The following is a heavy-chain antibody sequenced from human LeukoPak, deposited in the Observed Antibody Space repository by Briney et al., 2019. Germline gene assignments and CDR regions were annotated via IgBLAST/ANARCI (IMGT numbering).Heavy chain of an antibody. CDR3: ARVYRSSSGPTLDY. V-gene: IGHV3-33*01. J-gene: IGHJ4*02. D-gene: IGHD6-6*01. Sequence: GGSLRLSCAASGFTFSSYGMHWVRQAPGKGLEWVAVIWYDGSIKSYADSVKGRFTISRDNAKNSLYLQMNSLRAEDTAVYYCARVYRSSSGPTLDYWGQGTLVTVSS. CDR1: GFTFSSYG. CDR2: IWYDGSIK.